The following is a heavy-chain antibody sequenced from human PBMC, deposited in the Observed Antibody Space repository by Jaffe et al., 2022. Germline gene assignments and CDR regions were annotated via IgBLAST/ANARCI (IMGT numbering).Heavy chain of an antibody. CDR2: ISSSSSTI. V-gene: IGHV3-48*01. J-gene: IGHJ3*02. CDR3: ARPLPELGGWYDAFDI. Sequence: EVQLVESGGGLVQPGGSLRLSCAASGFTFSSYSMNWVRQAPGKGLEWVSYISSSSSTIYYADSVKGRFTISRDNAKNSLYLQMNSLRAEDTAVYYCARPLPELGGWYDAFDIWGQGTMVTVSS. D-gene: IGHD6-19*01. CDR1: GFTFSSYS.